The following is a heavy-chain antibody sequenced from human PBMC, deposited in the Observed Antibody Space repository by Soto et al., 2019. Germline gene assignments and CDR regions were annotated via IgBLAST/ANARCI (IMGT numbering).Heavy chain of an antibody. CDR1: GFTFSSYG. Sequence: GGSLRLSCAASGFTFSSYGMHWVRQAPGKGLEWVAVISYDGSNKYYADSVKGRFTISRDNSKNTLYLQMNSLRAEDTAVYFCAKDAPYDFWSGYSRSYYGMDVWGQGTTLTVSS. D-gene: IGHD3-3*01. J-gene: IGHJ6*02. CDR3: AKDAPYDFWSGYSRSYYGMDV. CDR2: ISYDGSNK. V-gene: IGHV3-30*18.